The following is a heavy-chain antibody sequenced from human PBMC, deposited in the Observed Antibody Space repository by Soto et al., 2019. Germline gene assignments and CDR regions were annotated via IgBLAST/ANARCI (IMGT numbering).Heavy chain of an antibody. J-gene: IGHJ4*02. D-gene: IGHD3-10*01. Sequence: EMQLLESGGGVVQPGGSLRLSCAASGVTFSSYPMSWVRQAPGKGLEWVSTINSSGGSTYYADSVKGRFTISRNNYKTTLYLQMNSLRAEDTAVYYGAKGGGDDGSGSYPFWYWGQGTLVTVSS. CDR3: AKGGGDDGSGSYPFWY. CDR2: INSSGGST. CDR1: GVTFSSYP. V-gene: IGHV3-23*01.